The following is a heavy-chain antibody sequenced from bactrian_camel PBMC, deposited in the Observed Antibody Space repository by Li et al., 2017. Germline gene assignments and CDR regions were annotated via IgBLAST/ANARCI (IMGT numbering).Heavy chain of an antibody. CDR3: AAGGYGYRWKCAAVADEGYFGY. J-gene: IGHJ6*01. V-gene: IGHV3S26*01. CDR1: GYTYSRYC. D-gene: IGHD5*01. Sequence: VQLVESGGGSVQAGGSLRLSCAVSGYTYSRYCMSWFRQAPGKEREGVAVIRDDGNTSYADSVKGRFVISEDKTKNTLYLQMNTLKAEDSAMYYCAAGGYGYRWKCAAVADEGYFGYWGQGTQVTVS. CDR2: IRDDGNT.